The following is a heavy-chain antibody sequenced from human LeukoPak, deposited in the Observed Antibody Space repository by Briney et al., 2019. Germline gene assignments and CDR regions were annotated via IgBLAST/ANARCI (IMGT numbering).Heavy chain of an antibody. D-gene: IGHD4-17*01. CDR2: ISGSGVNT. CDR3: ARDEDGDYVNY. J-gene: IGHJ4*02. Sequence: GSLRLSCAASGFTFSNYAMTWVRQAPGKGLEWVSGISGSGVNTYYADSVKGRFTISRDNSKNPLYLQMNSLRAEDTALYYCARDEDGDYVNYWGQGTLVTVSS. CDR1: GFTFSNYA. V-gene: IGHV3-23*01.